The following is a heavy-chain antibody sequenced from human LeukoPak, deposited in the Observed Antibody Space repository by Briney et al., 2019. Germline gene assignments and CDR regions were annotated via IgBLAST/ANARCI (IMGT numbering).Heavy chain of an antibody. D-gene: IGHD5-18*01. J-gene: IGHJ4*02. V-gene: IGHV1-8*03. Sequence: ASVKVSCRASGYTFTSYDINWVRQATGQGLEWMGWMNPNSGNTGYAQKFQGRVTITRNTSISTAYMELSSLRSEDTAVYYCARDEGRGYSYGLDYWGQGTLVTVSS. CDR1: GYTFTSYD. CDR2: MNPNSGNT. CDR3: ARDEGRGYSYGLDY.